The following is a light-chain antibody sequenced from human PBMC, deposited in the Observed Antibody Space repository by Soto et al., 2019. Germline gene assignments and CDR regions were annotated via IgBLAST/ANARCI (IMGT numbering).Light chain of an antibody. V-gene: IGKV3-20*01. CDR2: GAS. CDR3: QQYDNSPWT. Sequence: EIVLTQSPGTLSLSPGERATLSCRASQTVSSTYLAWYQQTPGQAPRLLIYGASSRATGIPDGFSGSGSGTDFTLTISRLEPEDFAVYYCQQYDNSPWTFGQGTKVEIK. CDR1: QTVSSTY. J-gene: IGKJ1*01.